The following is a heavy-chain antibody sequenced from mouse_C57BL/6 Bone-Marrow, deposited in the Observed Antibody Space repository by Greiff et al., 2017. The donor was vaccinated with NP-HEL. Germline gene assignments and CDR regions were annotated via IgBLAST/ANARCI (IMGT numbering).Heavy chain of an antibody. CDR3: ARSLDYYGSSYDV. CDR1: GYSFTGYY. J-gene: IGHJ1*03. D-gene: IGHD1-1*01. CDR2: INPSTGGT. Sequence: VQLKQSGPELVKPGASVKISCKASGYSFTGYYMNWVKQSPEKSLEWIGEINPSTGGTTYNQKFKAKATLTVDKSSSTAYMQLKSLTSEDSAVYYCARSLDYYGSSYDVWGTGTTVTVSS. V-gene: IGHV1-42*01.